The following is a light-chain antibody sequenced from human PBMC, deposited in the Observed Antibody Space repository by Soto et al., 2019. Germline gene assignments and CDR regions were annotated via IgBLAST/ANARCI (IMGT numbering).Light chain of an antibody. CDR1: QSVSSSY. J-gene: IGKJ1*01. CDR2: GAS. Sequence: EIELTQSPGTLSLSPGQRATLSCRASQSVSSSYLAWYQQKPGQAPRLLIYGASSRATGIPDRFSGSGSGTDFTLNISRLEPEDFAVYYCQQYGSSPQTFGQGTKVEIK. CDR3: QQYGSSPQT. V-gene: IGKV3-20*01.